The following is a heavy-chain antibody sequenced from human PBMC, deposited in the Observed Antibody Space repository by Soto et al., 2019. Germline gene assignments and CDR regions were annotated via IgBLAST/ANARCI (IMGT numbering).Heavy chain of an antibody. J-gene: IGHJ5*02. CDR3: ARAIAAAGSGWFDP. CDR1: GFTFSSYA. CDR2: ISYDGSNK. D-gene: IGHD6-13*01. Sequence: QVQLVESGGGVVQPGRSLRLSCAASGFTFSSYAMHWVRQAPGKGLEWVAVISYDGSNKYYADSVKGRFTISRDNSKNTLYLQMNSLRAGDTAVYYCARAIAAAGSGWFDPWGQGTLVTVSS. V-gene: IGHV3-30-3*01.